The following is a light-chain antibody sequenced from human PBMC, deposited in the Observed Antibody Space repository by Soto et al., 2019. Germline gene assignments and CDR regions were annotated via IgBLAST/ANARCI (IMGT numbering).Light chain of an antibody. V-gene: IGKV1-39*01. CDR1: QSISSY. CDR2: AAS. J-gene: IGKJ4*01. Sequence: DIQMTQSPSSLSASVGDRVTITCRASQSISSYLNWYQQKPGKAPKLLIYAASSLQSGVPSRFSGSGSGTDFTLTISSLQPEAFETYYGQQSYSTPTFGGGTKVE. CDR3: QQSYSTPT.